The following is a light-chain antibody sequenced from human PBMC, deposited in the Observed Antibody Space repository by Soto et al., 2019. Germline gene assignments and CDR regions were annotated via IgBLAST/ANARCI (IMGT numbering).Light chain of an antibody. V-gene: IGKV3-20*01. CDR2: GAS. CDR3: QQYGSPPYT. CDR1: QSVSSSY. J-gene: IGKJ2*01. Sequence: EIVLTQSPGTLSLSPGERATLSCRASQSVSSSYLAWYQQKPGQAPRLPIYGASSRATGIPDRFSGSGSGKDFPLTISRLEPEDLAVYYCQQYGSPPYTFGQGTKREIK.